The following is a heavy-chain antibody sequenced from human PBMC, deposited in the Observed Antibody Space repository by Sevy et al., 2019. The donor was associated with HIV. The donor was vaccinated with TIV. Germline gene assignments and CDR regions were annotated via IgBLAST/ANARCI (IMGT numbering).Heavy chain of an antibody. CDR2: INHSGGT. CDR1: GGSFSGYY. D-gene: IGHD2-15*01. CDR3: ARHCTGSSCSHAFDI. J-gene: IGHJ3*02. V-gene: IGHV4-34*01. Sequence: SETLSLTYAVYGGSFSGYYWIWIRQPPGKGLEWIGEINHSGGTNYNPSLKSRVTISGDTSKNQFSLNLNSVTAADTAVYYCARHCTGSSCSHAFDIWGQGTMVTVSS.